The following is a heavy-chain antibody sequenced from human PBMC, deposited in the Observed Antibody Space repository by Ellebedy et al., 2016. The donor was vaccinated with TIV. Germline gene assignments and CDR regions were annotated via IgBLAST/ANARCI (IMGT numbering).Heavy chain of an antibody. D-gene: IGHD3-9*01. CDR3: ARHDTYNIVTGSSHFIDY. J-gene: IGHJ4*02. CDR1: GFTFSDYE. CDR2: ISGSGSII. V-gene: IGHV3-48*03. Sequence: GESLKISCVGSGFTFSDYEMNWFRQAPGKGLEWISYISGSGSIIYYADSVKGRFTISRGNGKSSLFLQMNNLRVEDTATYYCARHDTYNIVTGSSHFIDYWGQGTLVTVSS.